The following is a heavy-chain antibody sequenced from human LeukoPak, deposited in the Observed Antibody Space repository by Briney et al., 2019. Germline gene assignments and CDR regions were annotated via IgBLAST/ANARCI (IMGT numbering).Heavy chain of an antibody. CDR3: ARRTTGTGPFDY. V-gene: IGHV4-59*08. Sequence: SETLSLTCTVSGGSISSHYWSWLRQPPGKGLEWIGYIYYRGSTNYNPCLKSRVTISVDTSKNQFSLKLSSVTAADTAVYYCARRTTGTGPFDYWGQGTLVTVSS. CDR1: GGSISSHY. D-gene: IGHD1-1*01. J-gene: IGHJ4*02. CDR2: IYYRGST.